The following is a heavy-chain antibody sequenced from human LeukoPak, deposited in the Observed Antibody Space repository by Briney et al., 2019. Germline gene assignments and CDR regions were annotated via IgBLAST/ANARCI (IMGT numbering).Heavy chain of an antibody. Sequence: GGSLRLSCAASGFTVSSNYMSWVRQAPGKELEWVSVIYSGGSTYYADSVKGRFTISRDNSKNTLYLQMNSLRAEDTAVYYCASLTGYCSSTSCPGDYMDVWGKGTTVTVSS. CDR2: IYSGGST. CDR3: ASLTGYCSSTSCPGDYMDV. J-gene: IGHJ6*03. D-gene: IGHD2-2*01. V-gene: IGHV3-53*01. CDR1: GFTVSSNY.